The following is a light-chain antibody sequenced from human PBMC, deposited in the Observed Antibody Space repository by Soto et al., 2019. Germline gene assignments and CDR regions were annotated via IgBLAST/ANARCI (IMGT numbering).Light chain of an antibody. Sequence: EIVLTQSPATLSLSPGERATFSCKASQSVGTSLAWFQQKPGQAPRLLIDDASVRATGIPARFSGSGSGTDFTLTISRLQPKDIAMYYCQQSSNWPPWTFGRGTRVEI. V-gene: IGKV3-11*01. CDR1: QSVGTS. CDR2: DAS. J-gene: IGKJ1*01. CDR3: QQSSNWPPWT.